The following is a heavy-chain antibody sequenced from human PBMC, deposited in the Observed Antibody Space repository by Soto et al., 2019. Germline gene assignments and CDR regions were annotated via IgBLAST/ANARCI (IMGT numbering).Heavy chain of an antibody. CDR2: IKRKTDGGTT. D-gene: IGHD3-16*01. J-gene: IGHJ6*03. V-gene: IGHV3-15*01. CDR1: GFTFSNAW. CDR3: TTDGGRYYYYYYMDV. Sequence: EVQLVESGGGLVKPGGSLRLSCAASGFTFSNAWMSWVRQAPGKGLEWVGRIKRKTDGGTTDYAAPVKGRFTISRVDSKNTLYLPMNSLKTEDTAVYYCTTDGGRYYYYYYMDVWGKGTTVTVSS.